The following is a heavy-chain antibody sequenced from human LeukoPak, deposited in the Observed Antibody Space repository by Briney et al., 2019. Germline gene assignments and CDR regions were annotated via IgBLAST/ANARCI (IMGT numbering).Heavy chain of an antibody. D-gene: IGHD5-24*01. J-gene: IGHJ4*02. Sequence: GGSLRHSFAASGFSFSSYEMDRVRQAPGKGLEWLSFISTSGDTIYYALSVKGRFTISRDNAKNSLYLQMNSLRAEDTAVYHCARDRPGYNHVPNYFVFWGQGTLVTVST. V-gene: IGHV3-48*03. CDR1: GFSFSSYE. CDR2: ISTSGDTI. CDR3: ARDRPGYNHVPNYFVF.